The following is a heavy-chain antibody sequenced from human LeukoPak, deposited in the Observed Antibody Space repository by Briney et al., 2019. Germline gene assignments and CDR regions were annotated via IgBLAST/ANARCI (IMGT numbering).Heavy chain of an antibody. CDR3: VRDTGSGWDFDY. J-gene: IGHJ4*02. D-gene: IGHD6-19*01. Sequence: GGSLRLSCSASGFTFSSYSMHWVRQAPGKGLEWVSLVKGDGVTTDYANSVKGRFTVSRDNSKNSLYLQMSNLRTEDTALYYCVRDTGSGWDFDYWGQGTLVTVSS. CDR1: GFTFSSYS. CDR2: VKGDGVTT. V-gene: IGHV3-43*02.